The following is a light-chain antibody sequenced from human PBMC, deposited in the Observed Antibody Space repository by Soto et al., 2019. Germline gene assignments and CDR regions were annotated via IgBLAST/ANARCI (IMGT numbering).Light chain of an antibody. V-gene: IGKV3-20*01. CDR1: QSVSSIY. CDR3: QQYGSSALT. J-gene: IGKJ4*01. CDR2: GAS. Sequence: EIVLTQSPGTLSLSPGERATLSCRASQSVSSIYLAWYQQKPGQAPRLLIYGASSRPTGIRDRFSGSGSGTDFTLTISRLEPEDFAVYYCQQYGSSALTFGGGTKVEIK.